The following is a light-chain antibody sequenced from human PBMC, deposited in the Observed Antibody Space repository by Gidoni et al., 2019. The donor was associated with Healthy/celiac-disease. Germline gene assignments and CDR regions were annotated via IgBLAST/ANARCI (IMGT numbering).Light chain of an antibody. CDR3: SSYTSSSTLV. J-gene: IGLJ2*01. V-gene: IGLV2-14*01. CDR1: ISDVGGYNY. Sequence: QSALTQPASVSGSPGQSITISCTGTISDVGGYNYVSWYHQHPGKAPKLMIYEVSNRPSGVSNRFSGSKSGNTASLTISGLQAEDEADYYCSSYTSSSTLVFGGGTKLTVL. CDR2: EVS.